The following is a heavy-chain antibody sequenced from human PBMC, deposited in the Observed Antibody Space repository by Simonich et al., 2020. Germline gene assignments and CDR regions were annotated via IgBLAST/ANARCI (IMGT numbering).Heavy chain of an antibody. CDR2: ISYDVSNK. Sequence: GGGVVQPGGSLGLSCAASGFTFGSYAMHWVGQAPGKGLGGVAVISYDVSNKYYADSVKGRFAISRDNSKNTLYLQMNSLRAEDTAVYYCARDLGSSYYFDYWGQGTLVTVSS. J-gene: IGHJ4*02. V-gene: IGHV3-30*07. CDR1: GFTFGSYA. D-gene: IGHD6-6*01. CDR3: ARDLGSSYYFDY.